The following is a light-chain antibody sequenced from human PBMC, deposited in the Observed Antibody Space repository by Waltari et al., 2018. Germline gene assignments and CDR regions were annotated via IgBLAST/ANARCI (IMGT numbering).Light chain of an antibody. V-gene: IGKV4-1*01. Sequence: DIVMTQSPDPLAVSLGERATFNCKSSQSVLYSSNNKNYLAWYQQKPGQPPKLLIYGASTRESGVPDRFSGSGSGTDFTLTISSLQAEDVAVYYCQQYLTSSWTFGQGTKVEIK. CDR2: GAS. CDR1: QSVLYSSNNKNY. CDR3: QQYLTSSWT. J-gene: IGKJ1*01.